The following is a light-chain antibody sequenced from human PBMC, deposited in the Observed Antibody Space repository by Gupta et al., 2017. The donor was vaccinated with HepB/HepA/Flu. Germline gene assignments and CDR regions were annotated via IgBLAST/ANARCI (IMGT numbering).Light chain of an antibody. CDR3: KQDNNFPVT. CDR1: QCIRNY. V-gene: IGKV1-16*01. CDR2: AES. J-gene: IGKJ4*01. Sequence: DVQMTQSPASLSVSAGDRVTISCRASQCIRNYLAWFQQKPGKAPRSLIYAESSLQGGVPSRFSGSGSGTNFTLTISSLQPEDFATYYCKQDNNFPVTFGGGTKVEIK.